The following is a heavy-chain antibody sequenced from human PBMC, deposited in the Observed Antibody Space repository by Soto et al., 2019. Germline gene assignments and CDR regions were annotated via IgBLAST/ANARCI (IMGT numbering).Heavy chain of an antibody. V-gene: IGHV3-21*01. CDR1: GFIFNTYS. CDR3: ARDVGAQYRSSLYWYFDL. D-gene: IGHD6-13*01. CDR2: ISSSSSYI. Sequence: PGGSLRLSCAASGFIFNTYSMNWVRQAPGKGLEWVSSISSSSSYIYYADSVMGRFTISRDNAKKSLYLQMNSLRAEDTAVYYCARDVGAQYRSSLYWYFDLWGRGTLVTVSS. J-gene: IGHJ2*01.